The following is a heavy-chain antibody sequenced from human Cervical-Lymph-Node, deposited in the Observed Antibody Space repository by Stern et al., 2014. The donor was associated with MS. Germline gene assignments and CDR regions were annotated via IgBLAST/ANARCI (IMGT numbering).Heavy chain of an antibody. Sequence: EVQLVESGGGLVKPGGSLRLSCAASGFSFSDAWMTWVRQTPGKGLECIGRIKSKIDGGTTDYAAPVKVRFTISRDDSKNTLYLQMNSLKTEDTAVYYCTTYYGATAGDYWGQGNLVTVSS. D-gene: IGHD4/OR15-4a*01. J-gene: IGHJ4*02. CDR1: GFSFSDAW. V-gene: IGHV3-15*01. CDR2: IKSKIDGGTT. CDR3: TTYYGATAGDY.